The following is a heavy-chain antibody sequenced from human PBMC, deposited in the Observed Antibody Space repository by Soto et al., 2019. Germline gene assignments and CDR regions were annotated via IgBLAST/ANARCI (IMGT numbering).Heavy chain of an antibody. Sequence: GGSLRLSCVASGFPFSSYAMHWVRQAPGKGLEYVSAISINGDTTYYANSVKGRFTISRDDSKNTVYLQMGSLRAEDMAVYYCGRLEGLATISYYFDYWGQGALVTVSS. CDR2: ISINGDTT. D-gene: IGHD3-9*01. CDR1: GFPFSSYA. V-gene: IGHV3-64*01. J-gene: IGHJ4*02. CDR3: GRLEGLATISYYFDY.